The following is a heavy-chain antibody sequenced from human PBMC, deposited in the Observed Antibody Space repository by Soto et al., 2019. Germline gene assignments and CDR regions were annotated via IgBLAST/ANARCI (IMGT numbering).Heavy chain of an antibody. CDR3: AKGENPEGMDV. J-gene: IGHJ6*02. V-gene: IGHV3-30*18. Sequence: GGSLRLSCAASGFTFSSYGMHWVRQAPGKGLEWVAVISYDGSNKYYADSVKGRFTISRDNSKNTLYLQMNSLRAEDTAVYYCAKGENPEGMDVWGQGTTVTVSS. CDR2: ISYDGSNK. CDR1: GFTFSSYG.